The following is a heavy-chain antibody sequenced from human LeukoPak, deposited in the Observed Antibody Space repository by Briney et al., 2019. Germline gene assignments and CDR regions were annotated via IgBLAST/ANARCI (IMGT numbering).Heavy chain of an antibody. J-gene: IGHJ5*02. CDR2: IYPGDSDT. V-gene: IGHV5-51*01. CDR3: ARRYYGWGSYYNWCDP. CDR1: GYSFTSHW. Sequence: GESLKISCKGSGYSFTSHWIGWGRQMPGKGLEGMGIIYPGDSDTRYSPSFQGRVTISADKSIINAYLQWSRLNAPDTAMYYCARRYYGWGSYYNWCDPWGQGTLVTVST. D-gene: IGHD3-10*01.